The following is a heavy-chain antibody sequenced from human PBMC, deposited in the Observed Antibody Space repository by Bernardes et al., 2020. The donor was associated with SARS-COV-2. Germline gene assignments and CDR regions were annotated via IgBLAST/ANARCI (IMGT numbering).Heavy chain of an antibody. CDR3: ARDRGGITMVRGVVGWFDP. V-gene: IGHV4-59*01. Sequence: SETLSLTCTVSGGSISSYYWSWIRQPPGKGLEWIGYIYYSGSTNYNPSLKSRVTISVDTSKNQFSLKLSSVTAADTAVYYCARDRGGITMVRGVVGWFDPWGQGTLVTVSS. J-gene: IGHJ5*02. D-gene: IGHD3-10*01. CDR1: GGSISSYY. CDR2: IYYSGST.